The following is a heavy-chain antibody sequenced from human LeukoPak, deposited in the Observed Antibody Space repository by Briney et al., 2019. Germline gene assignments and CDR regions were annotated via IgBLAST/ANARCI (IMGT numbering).Heavy chain of an antibody. CDR3: GGRPAY. J-gene: IGHJ4*02. CDR1: GFTFNTYV. CDR2: ISNSGGST. Sequence: GGSLRLSCVASGFTFNTYVMSWVRQAPGKGLEWVSSISNSGGSTYYADSVKGRFTISRDNSKNTLYLQMNNLRAEDTAVYYCGGRPAYWGQGTLVTVSS. V-gene: IGHV3-23*01.